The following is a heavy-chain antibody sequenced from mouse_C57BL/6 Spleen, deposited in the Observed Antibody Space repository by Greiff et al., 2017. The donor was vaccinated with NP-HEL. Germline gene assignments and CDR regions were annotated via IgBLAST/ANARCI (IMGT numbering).Heavy chain of an antibody. D-gene: IGHD2-4*01. Sequence: QVQLQQSGTELVKPGASVKLSCKASGYTFTSYWMHWVKQRPGQGLEWIGNINPSNGGANYNEKFKSKATLTVDKSSSTAYMQLSSLTSEDSAVYYCARRAYDYDEGYFDVWGTGTTVTVSS. CDR3: ARRAYDYDEGYFDV. CDR1: GYTFTSYW. J-gene: IGHJ1*03. V-gene: IGHV1-53*01. CDR2: INPSNGGA.